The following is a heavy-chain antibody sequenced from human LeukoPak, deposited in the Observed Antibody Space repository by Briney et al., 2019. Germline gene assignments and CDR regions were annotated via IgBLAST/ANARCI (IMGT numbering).Heavy chain of an antibody. V-gene: IGHV3-73*01. CDR3: TRHENGDYLYHYYGMDV. Sequence: GGSLRLSCAASGFTFNTYSMSWVRQASGRGLEWVGRIRSKANSYATAYAASVKGRFTISRDDSKNTAYLQMNSLKTEDTAVYYCTRHENGDYLYHYYGMDVWGQGTTVTVSS. CDR2: IRSKANSYAT. D-gene: IGHD4-17*01. J-gene: IGHJ6*02. CDR1: GFTFNTYS.